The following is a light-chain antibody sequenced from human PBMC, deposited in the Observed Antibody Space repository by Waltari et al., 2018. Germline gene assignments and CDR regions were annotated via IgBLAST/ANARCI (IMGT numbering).Light chain of an antibody. CDR2: EAS. CDR1: QSVTSN. V-gene: IGKV3-15*01. J-gene: IGKJ5*01. CDR3: QQYNRWPPIT. Sequence: EVVMTQSPATLSVSPGERATLSCRASQSVTSNLAWYQQKPGQAPRLLIYEASTRATGIAARFRGSGSGTQVTLTISSLQSEDSAVYYCQQYNRWPPITFGQGTRLEIK.